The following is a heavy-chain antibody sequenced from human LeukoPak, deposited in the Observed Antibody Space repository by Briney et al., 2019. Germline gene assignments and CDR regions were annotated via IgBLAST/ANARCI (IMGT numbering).Heavy chain of an antibody. CDR2: INTDGSST. Sequence: GGSLRLSCSASGFTFSSYAMHWVRQAPGKGLVWVSRINTDGSSTGYADSVKGRFTISRDNARNTLNLQMNSLRAEDTAVYYCARGGHYFDYWGQGSLVTVSS. V-gene: IGHV3-74*01. CDR3: ARGGHYFDY. CDR1: GFTFSSYA. D-gene: IGHD1-26*01. J-gene: IGHJ4*02.